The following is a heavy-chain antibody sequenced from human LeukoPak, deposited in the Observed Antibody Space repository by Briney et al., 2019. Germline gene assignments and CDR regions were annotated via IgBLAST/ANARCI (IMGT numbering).Heavy chain of an antibody. J-gene: IGHJ3*02. Sequence: GRSLRLSCAASGFTFSSYGMHWVRQAPGKGLEWVAVIWYDGSNKYYADSVKGRFTISRDNSKNTLYLQMNSLRAEDTAVYYCAKVGSITMIVVVTLLDAFDIWGQGTMVTVSS. CDR2: IWYDGSNK. V-gene: IGHV3-33*06. D-gene: IGHD3-22*01. CDR3: AKVGSITMIVVVTLLDAFDI. CDR1: GFTFSSYG.